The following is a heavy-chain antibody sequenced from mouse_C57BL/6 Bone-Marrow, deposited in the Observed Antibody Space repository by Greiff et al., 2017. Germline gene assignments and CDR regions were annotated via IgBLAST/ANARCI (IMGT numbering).Heavy chain of an antibody. CDR1: GFTFSNYW. V-gene: IGHV6-3*01. CDR2: IRLKSDNYAT. D-gene: IGHD3-3*01. J-gene: IGHJ4*01. Sequence: EVKLVESGGGLVQPGGSMKLSCVASGFTFSNYWMNWVRQSPEKGLEWVAQIRLKSDNYATHYAESVKGRFTISRDDSKSSVYLQMNNLRAEDTGIYYCTGRAVGMDYWGQGTSVTVSS. CDR3: TGRAVGMDY.